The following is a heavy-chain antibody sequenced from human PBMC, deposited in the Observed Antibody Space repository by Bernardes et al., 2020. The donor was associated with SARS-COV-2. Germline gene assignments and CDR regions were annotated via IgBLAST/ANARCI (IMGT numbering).Heavy chain of an antibody. D-gene: IGHD6-19*01. CDR1: GFRFSSCW. CDR3: AAIAVTGTAGSFDI. CDR2: IHVDGSSI. J-gene: IGHJ3*02. V-gene: IGHV3-74*01. Sequence: GRPLRFSCAGSGFRFSSCWMHWVQQVPGKGLALVSRIHVDGSSISYADSVKGRFTISRDNAKNTLFLQMNNLRAEDTAVYYCAAIAVTGTAGSFDIWGQGTMVTVSS.